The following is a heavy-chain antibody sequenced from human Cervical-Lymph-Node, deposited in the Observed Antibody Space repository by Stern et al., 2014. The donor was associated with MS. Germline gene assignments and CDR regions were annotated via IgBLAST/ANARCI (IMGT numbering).Heavy chain of an antibody. J-gene: IGHJ4*02. Sequence: QVQLQESGPGLVKPSATLSLTCTVSGDSINYNYWGWIRQPPGKALEWIGYIFYRGSTTYNPSLKSRVTISVDTSKNQFSLNLSSVTAADTAVYYCARVLRRRVIGAPGAGYYFDYWGQGTLVTVPS. CDR1: GDSINYNY. V-gene: IGHV4-59*01. CDR2: IFYRGST. CDR3: ARVLRRRVIGAPGAGYYFDY. D-gene: IGHD6-13*01.